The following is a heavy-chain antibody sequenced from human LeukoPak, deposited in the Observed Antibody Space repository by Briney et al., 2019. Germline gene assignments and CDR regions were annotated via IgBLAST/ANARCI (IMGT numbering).Heavy chain of an antibody. CDR2: SNQSGST. J-gene: IGHJ4*02. CDR3: ARGGGNRGDYAFDY. Sequence: SETLSLTCAVYGGSFSGYYWSWIRQPPGKGLEWIGESNQSGSTNYNPSLKSRVTISVDTSKNQFSLKLSSVTAADTAVYYCARGGGNRGDYAFDYWGQGTLVTVSS. CDR1: GGSFSGYY. D-gene: IGHD2-21*02. V-gene: IGHV4-34*01.